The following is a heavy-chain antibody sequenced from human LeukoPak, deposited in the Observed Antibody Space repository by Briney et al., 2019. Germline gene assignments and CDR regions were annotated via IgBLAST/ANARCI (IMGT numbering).Heavy chain of an antibody. Sequence: GESLQISCKGSGYSFTSYWIGWVRQMPGKGLEWMGIIYPGDSGTKYSPSFQGQVTISADKSISTAYLQWSSLKASDTAMYYCARLPHTVVLYYFDYWGQGTLVTVSS. D-gene: IGHD4-23*01. CDR2: IYPGDSGT. CDR3: ARLPHTVVLYYFDY. J-gene: IGHJ4*02. CDR1: GYSFTSYW. V-gene: IGHV5-51*01.